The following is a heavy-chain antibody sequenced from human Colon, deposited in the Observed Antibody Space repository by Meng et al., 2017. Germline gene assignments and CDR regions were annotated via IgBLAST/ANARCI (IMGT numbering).Heavy chain of an antibody. D-gene: IGHD2-8*02. CDR2: ISDTTGDT. CDR1: GFTFSSYD. CDR3: ANVLSRIKKYWYAMDV. J-gene: IGHJ6*02. Sequence: GESLKISCAASGFTFSSYDMKWVRQAPGKGLEWVSSISDTTGDTYYADSVKGRFTISRDNSTNTVYLQMHSLRAEDTAVYYCANVLSRIKKYWYAMDVWGQGTTVTVSS. V-gene: IGHV3-23*01.